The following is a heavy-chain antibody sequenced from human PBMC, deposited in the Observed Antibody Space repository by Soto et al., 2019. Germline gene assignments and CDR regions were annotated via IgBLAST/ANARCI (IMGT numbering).Heavy chain of an antibody. J-gene: IGHJ1*01. D-gene: IGHD3-10*01. CDR2: LSGTGDSA. CDR3: ARDNGNYGSGSFAH. V-gene: IGHV3-23*01. Sequence: EVQLLESGGGLVQPGGSLRLSCAASGFTFSSYALRWVRQAPGKGLECVSALSGTGDSADYANSVKGRFTISRDDSKTTLYLVMSSLRVEDTAIYYCARDNGNYGSGSFAHWGQGTLVTVSS. CDR1: GFTFSSYA.